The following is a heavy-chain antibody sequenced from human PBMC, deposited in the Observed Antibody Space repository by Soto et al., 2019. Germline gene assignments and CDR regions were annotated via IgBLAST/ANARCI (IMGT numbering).Heavy chain of an antibody. CDR3: ARDEYNNGRNWLNP. Sequence: QVELVQSGPEVKKPGASVKVSSKASGYSFSNSGFSWMRQAPGQGLEWMGWISTYNGNTNYAQKFQGRLSMTRDTSTTTAFMELTTLRSDDTAVYYCARDEYNNGRNWLNPWGQGTLVTVTS. CDR1: GYSFSNSG. V-gene: IGHV1-18*01. CDR2: ISTYNGNT. J-gene: IGHJ5*02. D-gene: IGHD2-8*01.